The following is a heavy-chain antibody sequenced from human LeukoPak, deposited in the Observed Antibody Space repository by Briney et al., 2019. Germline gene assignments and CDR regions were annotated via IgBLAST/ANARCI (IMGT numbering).Heavy chain of an antibody. Sequence: GGSLRLSCAASGFSFSSYGMHWVRQAPGQGLEWVAAIYYDGSKEYYADSVKGRFTISRDNFMNTLYLQMNSLRAEDTAVYYCAREDSPKSIAARPSDYWGQGTLVTVSS. J-gene: IGHJ4*02. CDR1: GFSFSSYG. D-gene: IGHD6-6*01. V-gene: IGHV3-33*01. CDR3: AREDSPKSIAARPSDY. CDR2: IYYDGSKE.